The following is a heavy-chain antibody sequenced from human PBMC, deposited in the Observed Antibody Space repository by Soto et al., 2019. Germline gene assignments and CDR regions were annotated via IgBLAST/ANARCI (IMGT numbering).Heavy chain of an antibody. V-gene: IGHV1-24*01. J-gene: IGHJ6*02. Sequence: ASVNVSCKVCGYTLTELSMHWVRQAPGKGLEWMGGFDPEDGETIYAQKFQGRVTMTEDTSTDTAYMELSSLRSEDTAVYYCARADTAMVDYYYYYGMDVWGQGTTVTVSS. CDR1: GYTLTELS. CDR3: ARADTAMVDYYYYYGMDV. CDR2: FDPEDGET. D-gene: IGHD5-18*01.